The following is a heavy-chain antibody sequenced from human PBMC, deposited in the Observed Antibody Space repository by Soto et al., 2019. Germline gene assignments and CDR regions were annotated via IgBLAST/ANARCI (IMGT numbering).Heavy chain of an antibody. J-gene: IGHJ4*02. D-gene: IGHD2-15*01. Sequence: QVQLQESGPGLVKPSETLSLTCTVSGGSVSSGSYYWSWIRQPPGKGLEWIGYIYYSGSTNYNPSLKSRVTISVDTSKNQFSLKLSSVTAADTAVYYCARDTRYCSGGSCSEGFDYWGQGTLVTVSS. CDR1: GGSVSSGSYY. CDR2: IYYSGST. V-gene: IGHV4-61*01. CDR3: ARDTRYCSGGSCSEGFDY.